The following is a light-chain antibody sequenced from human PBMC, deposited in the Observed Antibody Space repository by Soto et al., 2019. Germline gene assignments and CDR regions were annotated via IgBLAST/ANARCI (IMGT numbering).Light chain of an antibody. Sequence: SVPPQPPSASRIAGQDVPRAGTESDSNIVSNSVSWYLHVPGTAPKLLIFSDNQRPSGVPDRFSGSKSGTSGCLAISVLHSEGEADYYCASWADSLSGPVFGGGTKVTVL. V-gene: IGLV1-44*01. CDR1: DSNIVSNS. CDR3: ASWADSLSGPV. J-gene: IGLJ3*02. CDR2: SDN.